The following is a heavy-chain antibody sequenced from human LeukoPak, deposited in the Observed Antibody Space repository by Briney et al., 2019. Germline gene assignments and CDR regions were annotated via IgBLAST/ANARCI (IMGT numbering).Heavy chain of an antibody. CDR1: GGSISSYY. J-gene: IGHJ4*02. Sequence: SETLSLTCTVSGGSISSYYWSWIRQPPGKGLEWIGYIYYSGSTNYNPSLNSRVTIPVDTSKNQFSLRLSSVTAADTAIYYCARAVSGRFDYWGQGTLVTVSS. CDR3: ARAVSGRFDY. CDR2: IYYSGST. V-gene: IGHV4-59*08. D-gene: IGHD6-19*01.